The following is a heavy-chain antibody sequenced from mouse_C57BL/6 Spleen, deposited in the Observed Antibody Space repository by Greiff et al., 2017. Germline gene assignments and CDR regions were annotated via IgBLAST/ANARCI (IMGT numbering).Heavy chain of an antibody. CDR3: AKNSDYDYEGFAY. V-gene: IGHV2-5*01. D-gene: IGHD2-4*01. J-gene: IGHJ3*01. CDR2: IWRGGST. CDR1: GFSLTSYG. Sequence: QVQLQQSGPGLVQPSQSLSITCTVSGFSLTSYGVHWVRQSPGTGLEWLGVIWRGGSTDYNAAFMSRLSITKDNSKSQVFFKMNSLQADDTAIYCCAKNSDYDYEGFAYWGQGTLVTVSA.